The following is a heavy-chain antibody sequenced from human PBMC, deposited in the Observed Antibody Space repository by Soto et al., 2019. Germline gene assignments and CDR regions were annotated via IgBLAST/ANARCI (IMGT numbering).Heavy chain of an antibody. CDR1: GFSLSTSGVG. V-gene: IGHV2-5*02. Sequence: QITLKESGPTLVKPTQTLTLTCTFSGFSLSTSGVGVAWIRQPPGKALEWIALIYWDDDERYSLSLKSRLTITKDTSKNQVVLTMSNMDPVDTATYYCAHKGGRGAGMDVWGQGTTVTVSS. J-gene: IGHJ6*02. CDR2: IYWDDDE. D-gene: IGHD2-15*01. CDR3: AHKGGRGAGMDV.